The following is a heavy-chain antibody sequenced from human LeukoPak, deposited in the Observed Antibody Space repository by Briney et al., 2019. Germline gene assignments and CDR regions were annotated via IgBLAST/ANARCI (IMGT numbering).Heavy chain of an antibody. Sequence: QPGRSLRLSCAASGFTFSSYAMHWVRQAPGKGLEWVAIISYDGSDKYYADSVKGRFTISRDNSKNTLYLQMNSLRAEDTAVYYCARGHTAVTRHFDFWGQGTLVTVSS. CDR1: GFTFSSYA. V-gene: IGHV3-30*04. CDR2: ISYDGSDK. J-gene: IGHJ4*02. D-gene: IGHD4-17*01. CDR3: ARGHTAVTRHFDF.